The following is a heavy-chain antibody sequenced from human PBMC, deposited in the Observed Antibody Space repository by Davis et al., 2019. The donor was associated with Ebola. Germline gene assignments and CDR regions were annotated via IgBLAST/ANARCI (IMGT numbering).Heavy chain of an antibody. CDR3: AGRTYNLFDY. CDR2: ISAYNGNT. D-gene: IGHD1-1*01. V-gene: IGHV1-18*01. CDR1: GYTFTSYD. J-gene: IGHJ4*02. Sequence: AASVKVSCKASGYTFTSYDINWVRQATGQGLEWMGWISAYNGNTNYAQKLQGRVTMTTDTSTSTAYMELRSLRSDDTAVYYCAGRTYNLFDYWGQGTLVTVSS.